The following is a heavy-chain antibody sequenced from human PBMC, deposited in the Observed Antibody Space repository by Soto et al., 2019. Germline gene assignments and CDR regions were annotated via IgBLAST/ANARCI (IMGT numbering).Heavy chain of an antibody. Sequence: TVSGGSISSSSYYWGWIRQPPGKGLEWIGSIYYSGSTYYNPSLKSRVTISVDTSKNQFSLKLSSVTAADTAVYYCARRRYIVVVPAAMGDAFDIWGQGTMVTVSS. V-gene: IGHV4-39*01. CDR1: GGSISSSSYY. CDR2: IYYSGST. D-gene: IGHD2-2*01. J-gene: IGHJ3*02. CDR3: ARRRYIVVVPAAMGDAFDI.